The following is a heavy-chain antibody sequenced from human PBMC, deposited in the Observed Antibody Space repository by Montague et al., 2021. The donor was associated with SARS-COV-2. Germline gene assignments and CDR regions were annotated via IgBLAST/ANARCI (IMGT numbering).Heavy chain of an antibody. J-gene: IGHJ4*02. D-gene: IGHD1-1*01. V-gene: IGHV6-1*01. CDR1: GDSVSSNSAA. CDR3: AREGTVPGPRGLYFDD. CDR2: TYYRSKWYT. Sequence: CAISGDSVSSNSAAWNWIRQSPSGGLEWLGRTYYRSKWYTDYAPSVKTRITITPDTSNNQFSLHLNSVTPGDTAVYYCAREGTVPGPRGLYFDDWGQGTLVTVSS.